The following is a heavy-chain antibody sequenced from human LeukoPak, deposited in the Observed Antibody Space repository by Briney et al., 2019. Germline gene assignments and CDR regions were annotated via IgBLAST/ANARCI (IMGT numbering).Heavy chain of an antibody. CDR3: AKDYATVGDYDY. J-gene: IGHJ4*02. CDR2: ITGSGDST. Sequence: GGSLRLSCAASEFSVGSNYMTWVRQAPGNGLEWVSAITGSGDSTYYADSVKGRFTISRDNSKNTLYLQMNSLRAEDTAVYYCAKDYATVGDYDYWGQGTLVTVSS. D-gene: IGHD4-23*01. V-gene: IGHV3-23*01. CDR1: EFSVGSNY.